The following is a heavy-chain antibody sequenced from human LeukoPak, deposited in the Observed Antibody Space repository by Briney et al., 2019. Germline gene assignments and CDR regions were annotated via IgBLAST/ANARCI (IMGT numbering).Heavy chain of an antibody. CDR3: ATLPRRVTRNDY. CDR2: ISSSGSTM. Sequence: PGGSLRLSCAASGFTFSSYEMNWVRQAPGKGLEWVSYISSSGSTMYYADSVKGRFTISRDNAKSSLYLQMNSLRAKDTAVYYCATLPRRVTRNDYWGQGTLVTVSS. V-gene: IGHV3-48*03. J-gene: IGHJ4*02. CDR1: GFTFSSYE. D-gene: IGHD2-21*02.